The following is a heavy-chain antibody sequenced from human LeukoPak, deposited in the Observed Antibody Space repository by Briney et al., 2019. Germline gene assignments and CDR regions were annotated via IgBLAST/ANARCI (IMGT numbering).Heavy chain of an antibody. CDR2: ISGSGGRT. CDR3: ARHIVVVPAATLGRYFDL. CDR1: GFTFSSYA. Sequence: PGGSLRLSCAASGFTFSSYAMSWVRQAPGKGLEWVSAISGSGGRTYYADSVKGRFSTSTDTSTNTLYLQMNSLRAEDTAVYYCARHIVVVPAATLGRYFDLWGRGTLVTVSS. V-gene: IGHV3-23*01. D-gene: IGHD2-2*01. J-gene: IGHJ2*01.